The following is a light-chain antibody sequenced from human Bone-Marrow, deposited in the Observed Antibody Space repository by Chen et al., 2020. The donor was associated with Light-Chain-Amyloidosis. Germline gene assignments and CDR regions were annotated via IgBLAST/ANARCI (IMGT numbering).Light chain of an antibody. Sequence: QSALTQPRSVSGSPGQSVTISCTGTSGDVGGYDVVSWYQQYPVKAPKLIIYDVSKRPSGVPDRFAGSTSCNTASLTMSGLQAAAEAAYDCCSTAGRSTLIFGGGATLTVL. CDR1: SGDVGGYDV. CDR3: CSTAGRSTLI. V-gene: IGLV2-11*02. CDR2: DVS. J-gene: IGLJ2*01.